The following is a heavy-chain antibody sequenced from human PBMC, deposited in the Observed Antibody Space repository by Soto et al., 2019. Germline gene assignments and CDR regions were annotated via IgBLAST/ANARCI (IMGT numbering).Heavy chain of an antibody. CDR3: AHNRGYCLGTSCYRRWFDP. V-gene: IGHV2-5*02. J-gene: IGHJ5*02. Sequence: HLTATLTVRFISSGFLQRKRGVGVCLIHQPPGKALEWLALIYWDDDNNYSPSLKSRLTITKDTSKNQVVLTMTNMDPVDTATYYCAHNRGYCLGTSCYRRWFDPWGQGTLVT. CDR1: GFLQRKRGVG. D-gene: IGHD2-2*01. CDR2: IYWDDDN.